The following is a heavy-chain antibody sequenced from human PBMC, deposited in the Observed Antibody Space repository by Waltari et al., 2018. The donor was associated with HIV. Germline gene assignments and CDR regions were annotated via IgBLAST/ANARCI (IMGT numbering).Heavy chain of an antibody. Sequence: QVQLQESGPGLVKPSETLSLTCAVSGYSISSGYYWGWIRQPPGKGLEWIGSFWRTGSTYYNPSLKSRVTISGDTSKNQFSLNLTSVTAADTAVYFCARLPYSTSRFDYWGQGTLVTVSS. CDR3: ARLPYSTSRFDY. J-gene: IGHJ4*02. D-gene: IGHD6-6*01. CDR1: GYSISSGYY. V-gene: IGHV4-38-2*01. CDR2: FWRTGST.